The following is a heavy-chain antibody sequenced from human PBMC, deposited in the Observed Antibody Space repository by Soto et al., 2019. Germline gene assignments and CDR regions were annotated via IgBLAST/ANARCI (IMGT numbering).Heavy chain of an antibody. J-gene: IGHJ6*02. Sequence: SVKVSCKASGYAFAIYAIGWMRQAPGQGLEWMGWISAYNGNTNYAQKFQERVTITRDMSTSTAYMELSSLRSEDTAVYYCAAAGPAPGYYGMDVWGQGTTVTVSS. D-gene: IGHD6-13*01. CDR3: AAAGPAPGYYGMDV. V-gene: IGHV1-18*01. CDR2: ISAYNGNT. CDR1: GYAFAIYA.